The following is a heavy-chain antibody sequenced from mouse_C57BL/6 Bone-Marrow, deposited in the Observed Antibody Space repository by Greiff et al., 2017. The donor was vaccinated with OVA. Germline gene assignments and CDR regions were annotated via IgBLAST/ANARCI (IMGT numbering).Heavy chain of an antibody. CDR2: IYPGGGYT. Sequence: ESGAELVRPGTSVKMSCKASGYTFTNYWIGWAKQRPGHGLEWIGDIYPGGGYTNYNEKFKGKATLTADKSSSTAYMQFSSLTSEDSAIYYCARGKDYDYWGQGTTLTVSS. J-gene: IGHJ2*01. CDR1: GYTFTNYW. D-gene: IGHD2-4*01. V-gene: IGHV1-63*01. CDR3: ARGKDYDY.